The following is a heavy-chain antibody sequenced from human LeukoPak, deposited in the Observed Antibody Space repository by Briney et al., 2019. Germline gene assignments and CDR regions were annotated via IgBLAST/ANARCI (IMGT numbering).Heavy chain of an antibody. V-gene: IGHV3-23*01. CDR3: AKTTVTYGNYFDY. CDR1: GFTFSSYA. Sequence: PGGSLRLSCVASGFTFSSYAMNWVRQAPGKGLEWVSGISGSGGSTNYADSVKGRFTISRDNSKNTLYLQMNSLKAEDTAVYYCAKTTVTYGNYFDYWGQGTLVTVSS. CDR2: ISGSGGST. D-gene: IGHD4-17*01. J-gene: IGHJ4*02.